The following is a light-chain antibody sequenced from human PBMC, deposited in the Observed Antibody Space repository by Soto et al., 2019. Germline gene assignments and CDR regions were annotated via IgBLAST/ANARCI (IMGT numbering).Light chain of an antibody. V-gene: IGKV1-5*03. CDR3: QHWTDYSWT. J-gene: IGKJ1*01. CDR2: KTS. Sequence: DIHMTQSPSTLSASVGDRVTITCRAGQSLIMWLAWYQQKPGKAPNLLIYKTSSLESGVPSRFSGSGSGTEFTLTISSLQPDDFATYYCQHWTDYSWTFGQGTKVEVK. CDR1: QSLIMW.